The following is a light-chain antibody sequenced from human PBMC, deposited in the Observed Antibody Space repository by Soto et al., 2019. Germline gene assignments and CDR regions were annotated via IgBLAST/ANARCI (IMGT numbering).Light chain of an antibody. J-gene: IGLJ1*01. CDR3: GTWDNSLSEDV. CDR1: SSNIGITS. V-gene: IGLV1-51*02. Sequence: QSVLTQPPSVSAAPGQMVTISGSGSSSNIGITSVSWYQQLPEAAPKLLIYENDKRPSGIPDRFSGSKSGTSATLGITGLQTGDEADYYCGTWDNSLSEDVFGTGTKVTVL. CDR2: END.